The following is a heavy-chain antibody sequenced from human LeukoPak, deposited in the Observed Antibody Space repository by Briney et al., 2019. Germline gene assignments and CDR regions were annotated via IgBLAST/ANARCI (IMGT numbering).Heavy chain of an antibody. CDR3: ARPPRRYSSSWYLDV. Sequence: PSETLSLTCTVSGGSISSGSYYWSWIRQPAGKGLEWIGEINHSGSTNYNPPLKSRGTISVDTSKNQLSLKLTSVTAADTAVYYCARPPRRYSSSWYLDVWGKGTTVTISS. V-gene: IGHV4-61*10. CDR2: INHSGST. J-gene: IGHJ6*03. D-gene: IGHD6-13*01. CDR1: GGSISSGSYY.